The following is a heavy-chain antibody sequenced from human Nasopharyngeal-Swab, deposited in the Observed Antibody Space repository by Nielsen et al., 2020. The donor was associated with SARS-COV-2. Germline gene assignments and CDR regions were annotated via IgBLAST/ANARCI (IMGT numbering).Heavy chain of an antibody. Sequence: KVSCKGSGYSFTSYWIGWVRQMPGKGLEWMGIIYPGDSDTRYSPSFQGQVTISAGKSISTAYLQWSSLKASDTAMYYCARKSSSVGTWFDPWGQGTLVTVSS. CDR3: ARKSSSVGTWFDP. CDR1: GYSFTSYW. CDR2: IYPGDSDT. D-gene: IGHD6-6*01. V-gene: IGHV5-51*01. J-gene: IGHJ5*02.